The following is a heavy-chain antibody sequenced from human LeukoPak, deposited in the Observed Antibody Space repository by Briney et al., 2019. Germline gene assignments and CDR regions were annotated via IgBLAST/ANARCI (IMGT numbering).Heavy chain of an antibody. CDR2: INHSGST. D-gene: IGHD5-18*01. V-gene: IGHV4-34*01. Sequence: SETLSLTCAVYGGSFSGYNWSWIRQPPGKGLEWIGEINHSGSTNYNPSLKSRVTISVDTSKNQFSLKLSSVTAADTAVYYCARGARVSHLVFDPWGQGTLVTVSS. J-gene: IGHJ5*02. CDR1: GGSFSGYN. CDR3: ARGARVSHLVFDP.